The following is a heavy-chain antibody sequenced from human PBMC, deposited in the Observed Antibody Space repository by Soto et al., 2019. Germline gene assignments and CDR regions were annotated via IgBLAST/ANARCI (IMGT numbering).Heavy chain of an antibody. V-gene: IGHV1-2*04. D-gene: IGHD2-8*01. CDR2: INPNSGGT. CDR1: GYTFTGYY. CDR3: AREGLDCTNGVCYVY. Sequence: GASVKVSCKASGYTFTGYYMHWVRQAPGQGLEWMGWINPNSGGTNYAQKFQGWVTMTRDTSISTAYMELSRLRSDDTAVYYCAREGLDCTNGVCYVYWGQGTLVTVSS. J-gene: IGHJ4*02.